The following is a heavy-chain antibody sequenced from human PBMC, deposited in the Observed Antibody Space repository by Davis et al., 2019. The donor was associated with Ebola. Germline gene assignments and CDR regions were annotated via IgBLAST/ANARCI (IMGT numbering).Heavy chain of an antibody. D-gene: IGHD3-3*01. CDR2: IWYDGSNK. Sequence: GESLKISCATSGFTFSDYYMSWIRQAPGKGLEWVAVIWYDGSNKYYADSVKGRFTISRDNSKNTLYLEMNSLRAEDTAVYYCARDRGKDYDFWSGYPKGGYYYGMDVWGQGTTVTVSS. CDR3: ARDRGKDYDFWSGYPKGGYYYGMDV. J-gene: IGHJ6*02. V-gene: IGHV3-33*08. CDR1: GFTFSDYY.